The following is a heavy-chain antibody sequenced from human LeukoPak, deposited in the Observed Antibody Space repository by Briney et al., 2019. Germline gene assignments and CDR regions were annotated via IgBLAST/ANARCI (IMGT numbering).Heavy chain of an antibody. V-gene: IGHV4-39*07. CDR3: ARGGRDTAMVLDY. D-gene: IGHD5-18*01. CDR2: IYYSGST. CDR1: GGSISNSNYC. Sequence: SETLSLTCTVSGGSISNSNYCWGWIRQPPGKGLEWIGSIYYSGSTYYNPSLKSRVTISVDTSKNQFSLKLSSVTAADTAVYYCARGGRDTAMVLDYWGQGTLVTVSS. J-gene: IGHJ4*02.